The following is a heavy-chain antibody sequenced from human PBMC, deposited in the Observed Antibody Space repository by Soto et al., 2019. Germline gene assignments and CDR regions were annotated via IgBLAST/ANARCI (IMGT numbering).Heavy chain of an antibody. CDR3: ARDRSIDFWSGYWNDAFGI. CDR2: ISAYNGNT. CDR1: GYTFTSYG. Sequence: ASVKVSCKASGYTFTSYGISWVRQAPGQGLEWMGWISAYNGNTNYAQKLQGRVTVTTDTSTSTAYMELRSLRSDDTAVYYCARDRSIDFWSGYWNDAFGIWGQGTMVTVS. D-gene: IGHD3-3*01. V-gene: IGHV1-18*04. J-gene: IGHJ3*02.